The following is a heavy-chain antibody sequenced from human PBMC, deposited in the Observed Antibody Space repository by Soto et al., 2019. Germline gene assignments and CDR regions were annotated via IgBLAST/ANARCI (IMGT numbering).Heavy chain of an antibody. CDR3: ARDLSGWYNGDMDV. V-gene: IGHV1-46*01. J-gene: IGHJ6*02. Sequence: ASVKVSCKASGYTFTIYYIHWVRQAPGQGLEWMGIINPSGGTTSYAQKFQGRVTMTRDTSTSTVYMELSSLRSEDTAVFYCARDLSGWYNGDMDVWGQGTTVTVSS. CDR1: GYTFTIYY. D-gene: IGHD6-19*01. CDR2: INPSGGTT.